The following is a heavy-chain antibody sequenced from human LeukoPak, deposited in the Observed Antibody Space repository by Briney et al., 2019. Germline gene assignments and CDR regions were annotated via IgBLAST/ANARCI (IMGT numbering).Heavy chain of an antibody. CDR3: ARGAIPYYFDY. CDR1: GFTVSSNY. J-gene: IGHJ4*02. D-gene: IGHD2-21*01. Sequence: GGSLRLSCAASGFTVSSNYMSWVRQAPGKGLEWVSIIYSGGGTYYADSVKGRFTISRDNSKNALYLQMNSLRAEDTAVYYCARGAIPYYFDYWGQGALVIVSS. CDR2: IYSGGGT. V-gene: IGHV3-53*01.